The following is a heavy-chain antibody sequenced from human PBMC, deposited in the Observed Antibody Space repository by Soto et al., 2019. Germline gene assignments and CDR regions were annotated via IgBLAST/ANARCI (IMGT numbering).Heavy chain of an antibody. D-gene: IGHD3-22*01. CDR3: ARGGYYESSGSRNYPDYGRDA. J-gene: IGHJ6*02. Sequence: QVQLVQSGTEVKKPGASVKVSCKASGYTFTSYGISWVRQAPGQGLEWMGWISPYDDNTNYAQNLQGRVTVTTDTSTRTAYMELRSLRSDDTAVYYCARGGYYESSGSRNYPDYGRDAWGHGTTVTVS. V-gene: IGHV1-18*01. CDR1: GYTFTSYG. CDR2: ISPYDDNT.